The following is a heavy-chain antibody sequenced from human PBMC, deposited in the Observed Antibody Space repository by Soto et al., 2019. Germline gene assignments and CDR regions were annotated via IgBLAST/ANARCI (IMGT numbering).Heavy chain of an antibody. V-gene: IGHV1-69*06. CDR1: GATFSNYT. CDR3: AKGEGPRAVAGSLYYYGMDV. D-gene: IGHD6-19*01. CDR2: ITPIVGTV. Sequence: QVQLVQSGAEVKKPGSSVRVSCKASGATFSNYTISWVRQAPRQGLEWVGGITPIVGTVISAQKFQGRVTITADKSTATAYMELSSLRSEVTAVYYCAKGEGPRAVAGSLYYYGMDVLGQGTAVTVS. J-gene: IGHJ6*02.